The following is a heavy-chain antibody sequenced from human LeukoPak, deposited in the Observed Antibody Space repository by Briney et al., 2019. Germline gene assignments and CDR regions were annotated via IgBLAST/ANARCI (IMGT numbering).Heavy chain of an antibody. D-gene: IGHD3-22*01. Sequence: GESLKISCKGSGYNFANYWIGWVRQMPGKGLEWMGIIFPGDSDARYSPSFQGQVTISADKSISTAYLQCSSLKASDTAMYYCAKLLSSGSYSSHWFDPWGQGTLVTVSS. CDR3: AKLLSSGSYSSHWFDP. J-gene: IGHJ5*02. V-gene: IGHV5-51*01. CDR2: IFPGDSDA. CDR1: GYNFANYW.